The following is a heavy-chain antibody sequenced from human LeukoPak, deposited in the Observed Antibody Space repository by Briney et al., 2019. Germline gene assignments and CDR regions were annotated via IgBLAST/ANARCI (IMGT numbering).Heavy chain of an antibody. D-gene: IGHD2-15*01. CDR3: ARDREGYCSGGSCTNFDY. CDR2: ISGSSSYI. J-gene: IGHJ4*02. CDR1: GFTFSSYS. V-gene: IGHV3-21*01. Sequence: GGSLRLSCAASGFTFSSYSMNWVRQAPGKGLEWVSSISGSSSYIYYADSVKGRFTISRHNAKNSLFLQMNSLRAEDTAVYYCARDREGYCSGGSCTNFDYWGQGTLVTVSS.